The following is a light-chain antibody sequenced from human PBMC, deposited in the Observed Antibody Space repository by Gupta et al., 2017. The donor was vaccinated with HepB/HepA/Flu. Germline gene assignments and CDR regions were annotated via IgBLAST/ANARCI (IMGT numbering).Light chain of an antibody. J-gene: IGKJ1*01. V-gene: IGKV3-11*01. Sequence: EIVLTQSPANLSVSPGERATVSCRASQSVSGYLAWYQQKPGQAPRLLIYDTSNRATGIPARFSGSGAGTDLTLTISSLEPEDSAVYFCQQHINWPPTWTFGQGTKVEIK. CDR2: DTS. CDR1: QSVSGY. CDR3: QQHINWPPTWT.